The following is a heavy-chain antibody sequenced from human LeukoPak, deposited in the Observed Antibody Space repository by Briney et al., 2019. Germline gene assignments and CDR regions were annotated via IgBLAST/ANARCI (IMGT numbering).Heavy chain of an antibody. CDR3: AKVWRRSGGSCYSMESYFDY. CDR2: ISSSSSTI. Sequence: GGSLRLSCAASGFTFSSYSMNWVRQAPGKGLEWVSYISSSSSTIYYADSVKGRFTISRDNAKNSLYLQMNSLRAEDTAVYYCAKVWRRSGGSCYSMESYFDYWGQGTLVTVSS. J-gene: IGHJ4*02. D-gene: IGHD2-15*01. V-gene: IGHV3-48*01. CDR1: GFTFSSYS.